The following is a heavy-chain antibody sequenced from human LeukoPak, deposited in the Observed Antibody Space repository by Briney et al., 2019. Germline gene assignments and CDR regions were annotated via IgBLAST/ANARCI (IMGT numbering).Heavy chain of an antibody. CDR2: INPNSVGT. CDR3: ARCLRDFPAFDF. CDR1: GYTFTDYY. Sequence: VASVTVSFKGSGYTFTDYYMHWVGQAPGQGGEGMGWINPNSVGTKYSQKFQGRVTMTRDTSISTAYMELRRLRSDDTSVYYCARCLRDFPAFDFWGQGTLVTVSS. J-gene: IGHJ4*02. V-gene: IGHV1-2*02. D-gene: IGHD2-2*01.